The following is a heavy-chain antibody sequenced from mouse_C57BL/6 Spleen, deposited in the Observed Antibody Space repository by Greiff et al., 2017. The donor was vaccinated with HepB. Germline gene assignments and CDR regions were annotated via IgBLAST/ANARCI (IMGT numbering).Heavy chain of an antibody. D-gene: IGHD2-4*01. CDR1: GYPFTSYW. CDR3: ASGGGYYEGYLYAMDY. CDR2: INPSNGGT. J-gene: IGHJ4*01. V-gene: IGHV1-53*01. Sequence: QVQLQQPGTELVKPGASVKLSCKASGYPFTSYWMHWVQQRPGQGLEWLGNINPSNGGTNYNEKFKSKATLPVDKSSSTAYMQRSSLTSEDSAVYDCASGGGYYEGYLYAMDYGGQGTSVTVSS.